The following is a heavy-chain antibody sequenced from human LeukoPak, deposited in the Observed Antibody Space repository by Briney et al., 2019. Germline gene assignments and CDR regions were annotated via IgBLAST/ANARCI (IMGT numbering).Heavy chain of an antibody. CDR1: GYTFTSYG. Sequence: ASVKVSCKASGYTFTSYGISRVRQAPGQGLEWMGWISAYNGNTNYAQKLQGRVTMTTDTSTSTAYMDLRSLRSDDTAAYYCARRASYYYYYTDVWGKGTTVTVSS. CDR3: ARRASYYYYYTDV. CDR2: ISAYNGNT. D-gene: IGHD1-26*01. V-gene: IGHV1-18*01. J-gene: IGHJ6*03.